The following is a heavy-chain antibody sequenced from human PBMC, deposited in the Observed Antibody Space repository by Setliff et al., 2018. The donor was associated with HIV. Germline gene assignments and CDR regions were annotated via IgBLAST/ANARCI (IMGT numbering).Heavy chain of an antibody. V-gene: IGHV1-2*04. CDR2: INPKSDGT. D-gene: IGHD3-22*01. CDR1: GYSFTDYY. CDR3: ARGMDYYDTSGYYQYYFDY. Sequence: ASVKVSCKASGYSFTDYYIHWVRQAPGQGLEWMGWINPKSDGTNYAQKFQGWITMTRDTSISTAYMELSRLRSDDTAVYYCARGMDYYDTSGYYQYYFDYGGQGTLVTGSS. J-gene: IGHJ4*02.